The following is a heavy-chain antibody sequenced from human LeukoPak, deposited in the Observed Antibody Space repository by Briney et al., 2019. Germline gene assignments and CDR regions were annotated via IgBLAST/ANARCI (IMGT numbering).Heavy chain of an antibody. V-gene: IGHV3-21*01. CDR3: ARGLWYDSSGYYY. CDR2: ISGSSSYI. J-gene: IGHJ4*02. CDR1: GFTFSSYS. D-gene: IGHD3-22*01. Sequence: GGSLRLSCAASGFTFSSYSMNWVRQAPGKGLEWVSSISGSSSYIYYADSVKGRFTISRDNAKNSLYLQMNSLRAEDTAVYYCARGLWYDSSGYYYWGQGTLVTVSS.